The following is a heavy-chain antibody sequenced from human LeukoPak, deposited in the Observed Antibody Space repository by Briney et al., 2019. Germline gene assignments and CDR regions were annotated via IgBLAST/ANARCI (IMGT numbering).Heavy chain of an antibody. Sequence: SETLSLTCTVSGVSVSNYYWSWIRQSPGKGLEWIGYIYYTETSYNPSLKSRVTISADTSKNQFSLKLYSVTAADTAVYYCATRKLGNDYWGQGTLVTVSS. CDR1: GVSVSNYY. CDR3: ATRKLGNDY. D-gene: IGHD7-27*01. V-gene: IGHV4-59*02. J-gene: IGHJ4*02. CDR2: IYYTET.